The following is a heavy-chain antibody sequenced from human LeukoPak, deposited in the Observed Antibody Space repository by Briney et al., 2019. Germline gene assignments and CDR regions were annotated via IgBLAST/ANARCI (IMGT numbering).Heavy chain of an antibody. J-gene: IGHJ4*02. CDR1: GGSISSYY. Sequence: SETLSLTCTVSGGSISSYYWSWIRQPPGKGLEWIGYIYYSGSTNYNPSLKSRVTISVDTSKNQFSLKLSSVTAADTAVYYCARAARYSSGWAPTFYFDYWGQGTLVTVSS. CDR3: ARAARYSSGWAPTFYFDY. V-gene: IGHV4-59*01. D-gene: IGHD6-19*01. CDR2: IYYSGST.